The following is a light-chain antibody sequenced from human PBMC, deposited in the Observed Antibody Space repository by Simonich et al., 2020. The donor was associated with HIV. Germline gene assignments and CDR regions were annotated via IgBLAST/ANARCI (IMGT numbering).Light chain of an antibody. J-gene: IGKJ4*01. Sequence: EIMMTQSPATLSVSPGERATLSCRASQSISSNLAWYQHKPGQAPRLLIYGASTRATGIPARFSGSGSGTEFTLTISSMQSEDFAVYFCQQYNTWPTFGGGTKVEIK. CDR1: QSISSN. V-gene: IGKV3-15*01. CDR2: GAS. CDR3: QQYNTWPT.